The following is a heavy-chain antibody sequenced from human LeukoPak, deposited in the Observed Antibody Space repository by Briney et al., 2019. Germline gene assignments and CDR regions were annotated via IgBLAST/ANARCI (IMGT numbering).Heavy chain of an antibody. CDR1: GDSFSSTYY. CDR3: SRATSTWYIDY. V-gene: IGHV4-39*01. D-gene: IGHD6-13*01. Sequence: SETLSLTCTVSGDSFSSTYYWGWIRQPPGKGLEWIGSVSYSGRTYYIPSLKSRVTISVDTSKKQISLKLISVTAADTAVYFCSRATSTWYIDYWGRGTLVTVSS. J-gene: IGHJ4*02. CDR2: VSYSGRT.